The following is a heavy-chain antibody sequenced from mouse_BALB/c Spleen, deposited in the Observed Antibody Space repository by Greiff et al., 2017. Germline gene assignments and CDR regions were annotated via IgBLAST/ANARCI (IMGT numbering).Heavy chain of an antibody. J-gene: IGHJ4*01. Sequence: EVKVVESGGGLVQPGRSRKLSCAASGFTFSSFGMHWVRQAPEKGLEWVAYISSGSSTIYYADTVKGRFTISRDNPKNTLFLQMTSLRSEDTAMYYCAKLGGYAMDYWGQGTSVTVSS. CDR2: ISSGSSTI. V-gene: IGHV5-17*02. CDR3: AKLGGYAMDY. CDR1: GFTFSSFG. D-gene: IGHD3-3*01.